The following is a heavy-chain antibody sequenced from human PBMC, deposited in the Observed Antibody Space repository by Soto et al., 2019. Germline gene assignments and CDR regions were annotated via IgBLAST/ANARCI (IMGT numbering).Heavy chain of an antibody. J-gene: IGHJ6*02. CDR2: IWYDGSNK. Sequence: GPSLRLSCAASGFTSSSYCMHWDRQAPGKGLEWVAVIWYDGSNKYYADSVKGRFTISRDNSKNTLCLQMNSLRAEDTAVYYSARDCYDILTGYPTRDYYGMDVWGQGTTVKVSS. V-gene: IGHV3-33*01. CDR3: ARDCYDILTGYPTRDYYGMDV. D-gene: IGHD3-9*01. CDR1: GFTSSSYC.